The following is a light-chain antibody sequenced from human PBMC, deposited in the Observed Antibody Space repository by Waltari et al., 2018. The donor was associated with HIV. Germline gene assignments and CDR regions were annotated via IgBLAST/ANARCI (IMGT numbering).Light chain of an antibody. Sequence: EILMTQSPATLSVSPGDRATLSCRASQSVTSHLAWFQQKVGQAPRPLIYGDSTRATGIPARFSGSGSGTEFTLTISSLQSEDFAVYYCQQYTYWPLTFGGGTKVEIK. CDR2: GDS. V-gene: IGKV3-15*01. CDR1: QSVTSH. CDR3: QQYTYWPLT. J-gene: IGKJ4*01.